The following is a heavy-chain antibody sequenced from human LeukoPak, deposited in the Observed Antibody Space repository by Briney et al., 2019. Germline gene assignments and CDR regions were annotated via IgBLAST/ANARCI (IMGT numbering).Heavy chain of an antibody. CDR3: ARGYALYSGRYIDFDY. V-gene: IGHV1-2*02. CDR2: IKPNSGDT. Sequence: GASVTVSCKASGYTLTGYFMYWVRQAPGQGLEWMGWIKPNSGDTNYAQKFQGRVTMTRDTSISTAYMELSRLRSDDTAVYYCARGYALYSGRYIDFDYWGQGTLVTVSS. D-gene: IGHD1-26*01. CDR1: GYTLTGYF. J-gene: IGHJ4*02.